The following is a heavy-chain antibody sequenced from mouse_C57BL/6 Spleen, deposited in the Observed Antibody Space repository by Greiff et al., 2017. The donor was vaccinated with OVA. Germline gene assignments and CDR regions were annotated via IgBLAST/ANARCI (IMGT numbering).Heavy chain of an antibody. CDR1: GYAFSSSW. J-gene: IGHJ1*03. CDR3: AGSDYYGSRYFDV. V-gene: IGHV1-82*01. CDR2: IYPGDGDT. Sequence: VSLRQGGLELVKPRSSVKISCKASGYAFSSSWMNWVKQRPGKGLEWIGRIYPGDGDTNYNGKFKGKATLTADKSSSTAYMQLSSLTSEDSAVYVCAGSDYYGSRYFDVWGTGTTVTVSA. D-gene: IGHD1-1*01.